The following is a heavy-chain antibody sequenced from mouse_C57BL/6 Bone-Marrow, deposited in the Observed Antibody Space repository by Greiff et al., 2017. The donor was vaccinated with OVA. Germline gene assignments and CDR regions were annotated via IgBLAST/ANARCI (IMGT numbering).Heavy chain of an antibody. CDR1: GYTFTDYE. Sequence: VQVVESGAELVRPGASVTLSCKASGYTFTDYEMHWVKQTPVHGLEWIGAIDPETGGTAYNQKFKGKAILTADKSSSTAYMELRSLTSEDSAVYYCTPYYGSSWYYFDYWGQGTTLTVSS. V-gene: IGHV1-15*01. CDR2: IDPETGGT. CDR3: TPYYGSSWYYFDY. J-gene: IGHJ2*01. D-gene: IGHD1-1*01.